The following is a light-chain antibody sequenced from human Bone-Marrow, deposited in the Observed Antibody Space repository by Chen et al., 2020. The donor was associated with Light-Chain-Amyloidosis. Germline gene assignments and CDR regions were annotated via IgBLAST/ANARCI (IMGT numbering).Light chain of an antibody. J-gene: IGLJ3*02. CDR2: DVT. CDR1: RSDVGGYNF. CDR3: SSYTVSSTWV. Sequence: QSALTQPASGSGSPGQSSTISCTGSRSDVGGYNFVSWYQQLPGKAPKLLIYDVTNRPSGVSYRFSGSKSGNTASLTVSGLQAEDEADYYCSSYTVSSTWVFGGGTKLTVL. V-gene: IGLV2-14*03.